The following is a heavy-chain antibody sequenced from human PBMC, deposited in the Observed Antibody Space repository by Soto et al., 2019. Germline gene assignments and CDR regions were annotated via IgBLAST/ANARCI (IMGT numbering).Heavy chain of an antibody. CDR1: GGSISSGGYY. D-gene: IGHD3-10*01. Sequence: SETLSLTCTVSGGSISSGGYYWSWIRQHPGKGLEWIGYIYYSGSTYYNPSLKSRVTISVDTSKNQFSLKLSSVTAADTAVYYCARVAISFGETYGMDGWRQGTTDTVAS. V-gene: IGHV4-31*03. J-gene: IGHJ6*02. CDR2: IYYSGST. CDR3: ARVAISFGETYGMDG.